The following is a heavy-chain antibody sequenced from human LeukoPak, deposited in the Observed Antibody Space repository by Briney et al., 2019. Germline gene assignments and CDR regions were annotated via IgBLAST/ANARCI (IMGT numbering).Heavy chain of an antibody. CDR3: TTMTRFDY. CDR2: ISSSSSAI. Sequence: PGGSLRLSCAASGFTFSSYWMHWVRQAPGKGLEWISYISSSSSAIHYADSVKGRFTISRNNAKNSLYLQMNSLRAEDSAVYYCTTMTRFDYWGQGTLVTVSS. J-gene: IGHJ4*02. V-gene: IGHV3-48*04. CDR1: GFTFSSYW.